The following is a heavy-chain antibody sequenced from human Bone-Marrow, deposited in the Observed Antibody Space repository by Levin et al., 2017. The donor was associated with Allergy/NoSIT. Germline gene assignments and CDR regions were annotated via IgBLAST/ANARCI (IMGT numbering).Heavy chain of an antibody. D-gene: IGHD2-15*01. CDR1: GYTFTSYA. V-gene: IGHV7-4-1*02. Sequence: ASVKVSCKASGYTFTSYAMNWVRQAPGQGLEWMGWINTNTGNPTYAQGFTGRFVFSLDTSVSTAYLQISSLKAEDTAVYYCARVPPQPDIVVVVAATWSYAFDIWGQGTMVTVSS. CDR3: ARVPPQPDIVVVVAATWSYAFDI. CDR2: INTNTGNP. J-gene: IGHJ3*02.